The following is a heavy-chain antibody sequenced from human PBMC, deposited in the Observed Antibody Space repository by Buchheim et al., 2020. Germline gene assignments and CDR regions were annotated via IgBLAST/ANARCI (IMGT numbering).Heavy chain of an antibody. CDR1: GFTFSSYA. J-gene: IGHJ6*02. Sequence: QVQLVESGRGVVQPGRSLRLSCAASGFTFSSYAMHWVRQAPGKGLEWMSVISYDGSNKYYADSVKGRFTISRDNSKNTLYLQMSSLETEDTAVYYCARGKRITIFGVVIPYYHYGLDVWGQGTT. D-gene: IGHD3-3*01. CDR3: ARGKRITIFGVVIPYYHYGLDV. CDR2: ISYDGSNK. V-gene: IGHV3-30*04.